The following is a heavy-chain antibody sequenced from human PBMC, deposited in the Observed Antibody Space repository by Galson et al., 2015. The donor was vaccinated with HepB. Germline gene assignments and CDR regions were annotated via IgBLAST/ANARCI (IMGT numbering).Heavy chain of an antibody. J-gene: IGHJ4*02. V-gene: IGHV4-59*01. CDR3: ARGEQWLVPIDY. CDR1: GGSISSYY. CDR2: IYYSGST. Sequence: ETLSLTCTVSGGSISSYYWSWIRQPPGKGLEWIGYIYYSGSTNYNPSLKSRVTISVDTSKSQFSLKLSSVTAADTAVYYCARGEQWLVPIDYWGQGTLVTISS. D-gene: IGHD6-19*01.